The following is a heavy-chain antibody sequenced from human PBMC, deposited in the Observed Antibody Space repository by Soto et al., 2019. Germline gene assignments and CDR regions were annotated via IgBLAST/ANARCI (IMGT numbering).Heavy chain of an antibody. J-gene: IGHJ4*02. D-gene: IGHD2-15*01. CDR3: ARGAAICSGGSCYSPGIAY. CDR2: IWYDGSNT. Sequence: QVQLVESGGGVVQPGRSLRLSCAASGFTFRSYGMHWVRQAPGKGLEWVAVIWYDGSNTYYADSVKGRFTISRDNSKNTMYLQMNSLRAEDTAVYYCARGAAICSGGSCYSPGIAYWGQGTLVTVSS. CDR1: GFTFRSYG. V-gene: IGHV3-33*01.